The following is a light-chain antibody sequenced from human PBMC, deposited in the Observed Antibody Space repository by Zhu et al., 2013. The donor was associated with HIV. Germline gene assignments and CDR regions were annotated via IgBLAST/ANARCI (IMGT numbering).Light chain of an antibody. CDR1: NIGSKN. CDR3: SSYAGITNV. J-gene: IGLJ1*01. Sequence: SYVLTQPPSVSVAPGKTARITCGGNNIGSKNVHWYQQRPGQAPILIIYEDTDRPSGVPYRFSGSKSGNTASLTVSGLQPEDEADYYCSSYAGITNVFGSGTKVTVL. V-gene: IGLV3-21*01. CDR2: EDT.